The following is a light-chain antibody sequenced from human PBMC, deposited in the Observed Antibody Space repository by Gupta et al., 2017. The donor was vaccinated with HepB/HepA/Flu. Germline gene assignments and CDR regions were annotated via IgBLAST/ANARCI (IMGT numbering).Light chain of an antibody. Sequence: QSALPQPPSAPGSPGQSVTISCTGTISDVDGYNFVSWYQHHPGKVPKLFIYEVSKRPSGVPDRFSGSKSGNTASLTLSGLQAEDEADYYCTSYSSNNRYVFGTGTKVTVL. CDR1: ISDVDGYNF. CDR3: TSYSSNNRYV. J-gene: IGLJ1*01. V-gene: IGLV2-8*01. CDR2: EVS.